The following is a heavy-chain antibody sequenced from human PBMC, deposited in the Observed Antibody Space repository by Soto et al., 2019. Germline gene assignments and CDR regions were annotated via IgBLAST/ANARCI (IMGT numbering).Heavy chain of an antibody. V-gene: IGHV4-30-4*01. CDR2: IYYSGNS. Sequence: TLSFTWTVSGGCISSRDYAWSWIRQTPGKGLEWIGYIYYSGNSYYNPSLKSRVTISVDTSKNQFSLRLSYVTAADTAVYYCASARLEIATINWFDRWGQGTLVTVSS. CDR1: GGCISSRDYA. CDR3: ASARLEIATINWFDR. D-gene: IGHD2-21*01. J-gene: IGHJ5*02.